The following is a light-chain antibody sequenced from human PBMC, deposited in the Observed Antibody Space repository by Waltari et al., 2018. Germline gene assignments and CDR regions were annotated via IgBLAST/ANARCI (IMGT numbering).Light chain of an antibody. CDR1: SSNIGTNA. Sequence: QSVLTQPPSVSEAPRQRVTISCSGRSSNIGTNAVNWYQQLPGKAPKLLIYYDDLLPSGVSDRFSGSKSGTSASLAISGLQSEDEADYYCAAWDDSLSGVVFGGGTKLTVL. CDR3: AAWDDSLSGVV. J-gene: IGLJ2*01. V-gene: IGLV1-36*01. CDR2: YDD.